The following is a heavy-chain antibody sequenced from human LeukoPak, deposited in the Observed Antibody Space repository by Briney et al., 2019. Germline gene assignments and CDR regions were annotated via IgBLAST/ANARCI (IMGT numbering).Heavy chain of an antibody. D-gene: IGHD3-10*01. V-gene: IGHV4-34*01. CDR1: GGSFSGYY. CDR2: SNNSGST. J-gene: IGHJ5*02. Sequence: SETLSLTCAVYGGSFSGYYRRCIRQPPGKGLEWIGESNNSGSTNCNPSLKSRVTISVGTSKNQFSLNLSSVTAADTAVYYCARGRMVRGIRPNWFDAWGQGTLVTVSS. CDR3: ARGRMVRGIRPNWFDA.